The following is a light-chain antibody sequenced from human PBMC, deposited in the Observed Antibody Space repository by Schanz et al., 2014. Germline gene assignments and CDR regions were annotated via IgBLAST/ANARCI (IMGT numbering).Light chain of an antibody. CDR1: QSLLHSNGYNY. CDR2: LGS. CDR3: QQYSGTPYA. Sequence: DIVMTQSPLSLPVPPGEPASISCRSSQSLLHSNGYNYLDWYLQKPGQSPQLLIYLGSNRASGVPDRFSGSGSGTDFTLTISSLQAEDVAVYYCQQYSGTPYAFGGGTRVEIK. V-gene: IGKV2-28*01. J-gene: IGKJ4*01.